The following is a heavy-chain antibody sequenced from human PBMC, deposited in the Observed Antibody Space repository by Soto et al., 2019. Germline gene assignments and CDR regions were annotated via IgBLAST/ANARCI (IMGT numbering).Heavy chain of an antibody. J-gene: IGHJ3*02. CDR1: GFTFSSYI. Sequence: GGSLRLSCAASGFTFSSYIMNWVRQAPGKGLEWVSYISSSSSTIYYADSVKGRFTISRDNAKNSLYLQMNSLRAEDTAVYYCARVYDFWSGDPFDAFDIWGQGTMVTVSS. CDR3: ARVYDFWSGDPFDAFDI. D-gene: IGHD3-3*01. V-gene: IGHV3-48*01. CDR2: ISSSSSTI.